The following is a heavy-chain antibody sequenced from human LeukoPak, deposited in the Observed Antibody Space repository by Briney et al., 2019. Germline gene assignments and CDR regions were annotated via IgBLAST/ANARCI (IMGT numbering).Heavy chain of an antibody. CDR1: GYTFTSYY. CDR2: INPTGGST. V-gene: IGHV1-46*01. CDR3: ARAEWSLGGHDAFDI. J-gene: IGHJ3*02. D-gene: IGHD3-3*01. Sequence: ASVKVFCKASGYTFTSYYIHWVRQAPGQGLEWMGIINPTGGSTIYAQRFQGRVTMTRDKSTSSVYMDLSTLTSEDTAVYYCARAEWSLGGHDAFDIWGQGTMVTVSS.